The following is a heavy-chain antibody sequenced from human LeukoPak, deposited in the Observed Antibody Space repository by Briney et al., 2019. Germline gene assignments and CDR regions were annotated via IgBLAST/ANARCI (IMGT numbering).Heavy chain of an antibody. Sequence: GGSLRLSCAASAFSFSGYNMNWVRQAPGQGLEWVSYISRSRTTMYYADSVKGRFTISRDNAKNSLYLQMNSLRAEDTAVYYCARDRCGADCSALDGFDIWGQGTKVTVSS. CDR2: ISRSRTTM. CDR1: AFSFSGYN. CDR3: ARDRCGADCSALDGFDI. J-gene: IGHJ3*02. D-gene: IGHD2-21*01. V-gene: IGHV3-48*01.